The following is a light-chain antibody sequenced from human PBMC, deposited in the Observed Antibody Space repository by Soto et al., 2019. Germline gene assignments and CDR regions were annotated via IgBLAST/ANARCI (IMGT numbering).Light chain of an antibody. CDR3: LQDYNYPLT. Sequence: AIQMTQSPSSLSASVGDRVTITCRASQGIRNALGWYQQKPGKAPKLLIYAASSLQSGVPSRFSGSGSGTDFTLTISSLQPEDFATYYCLQDYNYPLTFGPGTKVDIK. J-gene: IGKJ3*01. V-gene: IGKV1-6*01. CDR2: AAS. CDR1: QGIRNA.